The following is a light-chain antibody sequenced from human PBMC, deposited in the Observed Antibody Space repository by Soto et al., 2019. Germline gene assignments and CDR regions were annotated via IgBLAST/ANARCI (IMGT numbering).Light chain of an antibody. Sequence: EIVMTQSPVTLSVSPGERATLSCRASQSISDNLAWYQQKPGQAPRLLIYGASTRATGIPARFSGSGSGTEFTLTISSLQSEDFAVYYCQQYNNWLRTFGQGTKLEIK. V-gene: IGKV3-15*01. CDR1: QSISDN. CDR2: GAS. J-gene: IGKJ2*01. CDR3: QQYNNWLRT.